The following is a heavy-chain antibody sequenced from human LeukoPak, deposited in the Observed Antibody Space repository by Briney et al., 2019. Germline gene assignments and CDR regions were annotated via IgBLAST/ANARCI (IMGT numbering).Heavy chain of an antibody. J-gene: IGHJ6*03. V-gene: IGHV3-21*01. D-gene: IGHD3-22*01. CDR2: ITSSGTYI. CDR3: ARDPYSGNYGSYYYYYMDV. Sequence: GGSLRLSCAASVFTFNNYNMNWVRQAPGKALEWVSSITSSGTYIFYADSVKGRFTISRDNAKNSLYLQINSLGPEDTAVYFCARDPYSGNYGSYYYYYMDVWGKGTTVTVSS. CDR1: VFTFNNYN.